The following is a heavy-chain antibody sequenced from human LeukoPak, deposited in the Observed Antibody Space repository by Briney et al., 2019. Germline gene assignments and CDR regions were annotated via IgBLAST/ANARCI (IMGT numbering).Heavy chain of an antibody. CDR1: GFSFSNYG. CDR2: IKEDGSDK. J-gene: IGHJ4*02. CDR3: ARAGYTSGYDY. V-gene: IGHV3-7*01. D-gene: IGHD6-19*01. Sequence: GGSLRLSCAASGFSFSNYGMHWVRQAPGKGLEWLANIKEDGSDKYYVDSVKGRFTISRDNAKNSLYLQMNNLRVEDTAVYYCARAGYTSGYDYWGQGTLVTVSS.